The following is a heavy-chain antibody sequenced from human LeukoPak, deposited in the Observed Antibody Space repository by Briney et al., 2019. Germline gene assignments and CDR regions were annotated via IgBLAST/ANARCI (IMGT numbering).Heavy chain of an antibody. CDR3: ATGPVRGYTRGYFDY. D-gene: IGHD5-18*01. CDR1: GGSISSYY. CDR2: IYSSGST. V-gene: IGHV4-59*01. Sequence: SETLSLTCTVSGGSISSYYWSWIRQPPGKGLEWIGDIYSSGSTNYNPSLKSRVTISVDTSKNHFSLKLSSVTAADTAVYYCATGPVRGYTRGYFDYWGQGALVTVSS. J-gene: IGHJ4*02.